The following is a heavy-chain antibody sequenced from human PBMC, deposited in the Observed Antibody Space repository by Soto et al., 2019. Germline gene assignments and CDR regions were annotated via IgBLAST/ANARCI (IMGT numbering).Heavy chain of an antibody. CDR1: GDTFSSYT. CDR2: VNTMFGTG. J-gene: IGHJ6*02. Sequence: QVQLVQSGAEVKKPGSSVKVSCEASGDTFSSYTIIWVRQAPGQGLEWMGGVNTMFGTGNSAQKFQGRVTITADKSTSTAYMELSSLTSEDTAVYYCARWWVRFGHHGAGMDVWGQGTTVTVSS. D-gene: IGHD2-15*01. CDR3: ARWWVRFGHHGAGMDV. V-gene: IGHV1-69*06.